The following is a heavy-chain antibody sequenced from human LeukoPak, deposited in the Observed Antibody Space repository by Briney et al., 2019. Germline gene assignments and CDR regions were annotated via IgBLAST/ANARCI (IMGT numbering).Heavy chain of an antibody. J-gene: IGHJ4*02. CDR2: IYYSGST. Sequence: SETLSLTCTVSGGSIISSSYYWGWIRQPPGKGLERIGSIYYSGSTYYNPSLKSRVTISVDTSKNQFSLKLSSVTAADTAVYYCASYDFWSGYYTWYFDYWGQGTLVTVSS. D-gene: IGHD3-3*01. CDR3: ASYDFWSGYYTWYFDY. CDR1: GGSIISSSYY. V-gene: IGHV4-39*01.